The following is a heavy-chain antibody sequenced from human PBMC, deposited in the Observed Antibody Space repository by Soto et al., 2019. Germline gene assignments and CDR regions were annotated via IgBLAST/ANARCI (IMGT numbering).Heavy chain of an antibody. CDR2: INDRGSI. CDR3: ARESHDLLTGPPWVWYFDL. D-gene: IGHD3-9*01. Sequence: QVQLQQWGAGPLRPLETLSLTCGVSGGSFSGYYWAWIRQSPGKGLELIGEINDRGSINYNPSLKSLVSIAVDTSKNQYSLNLRSVTAADTAVYYGARESHDLLTGPPWVWYFDLWGRGTLVTVSS. CDR1: GGSFSGYY. V-gene: IGHV4-34*01. J-gene: IGHJ2*01.